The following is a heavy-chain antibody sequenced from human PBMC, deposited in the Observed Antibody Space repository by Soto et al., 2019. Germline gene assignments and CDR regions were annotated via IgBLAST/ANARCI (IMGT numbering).Heavy chain of an antibody. Sequence: EVQLVESGGGLVQPGGSLRLSCAASGITVDSSYMSWVRQAPGKGLEWVSVIYRDGSTYYADSVKGRFTISRHNSKNTLYLQMNSLRAEDKAVYYCAREWQRNHLGYWGQGTLVIVSS. CDR1: GITVDSSY. D-gene: IGHD6-25*01. CDR3: AREWQRNHLGY. J-gene: IGHJ4*02. CDR2: IYRDGST. V-gene: IGHV3-53*04.